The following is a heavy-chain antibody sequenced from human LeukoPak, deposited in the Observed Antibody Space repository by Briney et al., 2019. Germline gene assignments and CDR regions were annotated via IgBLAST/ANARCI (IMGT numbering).Heavy chain of an antibody. Sequence: SETLSLTCTVPGDSISSYYWSWIRQPAGKGLEWIGRVYVTGSTNLNPALQSRVTMSVDTSKNQFSLKLTSVTAADAAVYYCARDRQWLVDHWGQGTLVTVSS. D-gene: IGHD6-19*01. CDR3: ARDRQWLVDH. CDR1: GDSISSYY. CDR2: VYVTGST. J-gene: IGHJ5*02. V-gene: IGHV4-4*07.